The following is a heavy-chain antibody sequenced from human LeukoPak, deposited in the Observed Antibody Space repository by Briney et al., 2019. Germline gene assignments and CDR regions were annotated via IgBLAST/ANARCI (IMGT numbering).Heavy chain of an antibody. CDR3: AKDRRGNAPRGAFDI. J-gene: IGHJ3*02. CDR2: ISGGGGAT. V-gene: IGHV3-23*01. CDR1: GFTFSSYA. Sequence: PGGSLRLSCAASGFTFSSYAMSWVRQAPGKGLEWVSAISGGGGATFYADSVKGRFTISRDNSKNTLYLQMNGPRAEDTAVYYCAKDRRGNAPRGAFDIWGQGTMVTVSS. D-gene: IGHD1-1*01.